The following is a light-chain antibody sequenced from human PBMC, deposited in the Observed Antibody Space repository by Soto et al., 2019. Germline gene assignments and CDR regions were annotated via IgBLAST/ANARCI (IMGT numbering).Light chain of an antibody. V-gene: IGLV1-51*01. CDR2: DNE. CDR1: SSNIGNNY. Sequence: QSVLTQPPSVSAAPGQKVTISCSGSSSNIGNNYVSWYQQLPGTAPKLLIYDNEKRPSGIPDRFSGSKSGTSATLDIAGLQTGDEADYYCGTWDNSLSAPVVFGGGTKLTVL. CDR3: GTWDNSLSAPVV. J-gene: IGLJ2*01.